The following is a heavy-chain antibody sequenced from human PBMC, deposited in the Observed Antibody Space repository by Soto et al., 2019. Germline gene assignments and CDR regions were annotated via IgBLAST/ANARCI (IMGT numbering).Heavy chain of an antibody. D-gene: IGHD3-3*01. Sequence: EVQLLESGGGLVQPGGSLRLSCAASGFTFSSYAMSWVRQAPGKGLEWVSAISGSGGSTYYADSVKGRLTISRDNSKNTLYLQMNSLRAEDTAVYYCANLDRVEWPYWGAWGQGTLVTVSS. J-gene: IGHJ5*02. CDR1: GFTFSSYA. CDR2: ISGSGGST. CDR3: ANLDRVEWPYWGA. V-gene: IGHV3-23*01.